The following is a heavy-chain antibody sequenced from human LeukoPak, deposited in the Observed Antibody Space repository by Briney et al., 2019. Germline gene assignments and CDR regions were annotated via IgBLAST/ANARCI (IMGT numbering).Heavy chain of an antibody. CDR1: GGSFSGYY. D-gene: IGHD6-19*01. Sequence: SETLSLTCAVYGGSFSGYYWSWIRQPPGKGLEWIGEINHSGSTNYNPSLKSRATISVDTSKNQFSLKLSSVTAADTAVYYCARVPQWLVRYYYYGMDVWGQGTTVTVSS. J-gene: IGHJ6*02. V-gene: IGHV4-34*01. CDR2: INHSGST. CDR3: ARVPQWLVRYYYYGMDV.